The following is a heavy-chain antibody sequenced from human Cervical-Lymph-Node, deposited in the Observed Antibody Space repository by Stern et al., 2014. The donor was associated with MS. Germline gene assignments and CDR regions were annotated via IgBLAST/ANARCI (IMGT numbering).Heavy chain of an antibody. CDR1: GYTFTTSH. CDR2: MNPKSGNT. CDR3: AARAASSRHDASDI. D-gene: IGHD2-15*01. J-gene: IGHJ3*02. V-gene: IGHV1-8*01. Sequence: QVQLGQSGAEVKKPGASVKVSCKASGYTFTTSHVDWVRQATGQGLEWVGWMNPKSGNTGYAEKFQGRVTMTRNTSISTAYMELTNLRSEDTAVYYCAARAASSRHDASDIWGQGTMVIVSS.